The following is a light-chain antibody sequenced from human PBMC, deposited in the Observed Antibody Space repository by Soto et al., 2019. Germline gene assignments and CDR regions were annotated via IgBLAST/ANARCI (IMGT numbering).Light chain of an antibody. J-gene: IGKJ5*01. Sequence: VLTQSPGTLSLSPGERATLSCRAIQSVSSSYLAWYQQKPGQAPRLLIYGASSRATGIPDRFSGSGSGTDFTLTISRLEPEDFAVYYCQQYGSSPPITLGQGTRLEIK. CDR2: GAS. CDR1: QSVSSSY. V-gene: IGKV3-20*01. CDR3: QQYGSSPPIT.